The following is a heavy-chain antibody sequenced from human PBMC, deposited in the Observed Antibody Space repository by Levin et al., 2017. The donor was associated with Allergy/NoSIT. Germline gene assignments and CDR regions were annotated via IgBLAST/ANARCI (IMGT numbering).Heavy chain of an antibody. CDR3: ARDSGDY. CDR2: IYYSGST. Sequence: QTLSLTCTVSGGSISSSSYYWGWIRQPPGKGLEWIGSIYYSGSTYYNPSLKSRVTISVDTSKNQFSLKLSSVTAADTAVYCCARDSGDYWGQGTLVTVSS. D-gene: IGHD6-25*01. V-gene: IGHV4-39*02. J-gene: IGHJ4*02. CDR1: GGSISSSSYY.